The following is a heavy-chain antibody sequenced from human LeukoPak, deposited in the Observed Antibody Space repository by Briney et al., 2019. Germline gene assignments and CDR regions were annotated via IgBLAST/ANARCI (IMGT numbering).Heavy chain of an antibody. Sequence: ASVKVSCKASGYTFTSYYMHWVRQAPGQGLEWMGIINPSGGSTSYAQKFQGRVTMTRDTSTSTVYMELSSLRSEDTAVYYCASMGPDYYDSSGYRRSHYYFDYWGQGTLVTVSS. CDR2: INPSGGST. CDR3: ASMGPDYYDSSGYRRSHYYFDY. V-gene: IGHV1-46*01. CDR1: GYTFTSYY. D-gene: IGHD3-22*01. J-gene: IGHJ4*02.